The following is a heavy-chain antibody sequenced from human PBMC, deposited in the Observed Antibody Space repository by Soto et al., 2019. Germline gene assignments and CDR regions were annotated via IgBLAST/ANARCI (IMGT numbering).Heavy chain of an antibody. CDR2: IRADGTVT. V-gene: IGHV3-74*01. J-gene: IGHJ3*02. Sequence: EVQLEESGGGLVQPGGSLRLSCAASGFTFNTYWMHWIRQAPGKGLVWVSRIRADGTVTTYADSVKGRFTISRDNAENTLYLQMNSLRVEDTVVYYCARKRVTATATSGFDIWGRGTVVSVSS. CDR1: GFTFNTYW. D-gene: IGHD2-21*02. CDR3: ARKRVTATATSGFDI.